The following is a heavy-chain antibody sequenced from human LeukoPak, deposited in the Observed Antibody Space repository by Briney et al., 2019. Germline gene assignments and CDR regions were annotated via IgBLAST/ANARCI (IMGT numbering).Heavy chain of an antibody. Sequence: GGSLRLSCAASGFTFSSYGMHWVRQAPGKGLEWVAVIWYDGSNKYYADSVKGRFTISRDNSKNTLYLQMNSLRVEDTAVYYCARSMVRGVIISGFDYWGQGTLVTVFS. CDR3: ARSMVRGVIISGFDY. V-gene: IGHV3-33*01. CDR2: IWYDGSNK. CDR1: GFTFSSYG. D-gene: IGHD3-10*01. J-gene: IGHJ4*02.